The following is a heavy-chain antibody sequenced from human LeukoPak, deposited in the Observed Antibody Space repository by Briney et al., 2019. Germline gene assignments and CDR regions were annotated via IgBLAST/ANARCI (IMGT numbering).Heavy chain of an antibody. CDR3: ARYKAAAGGGDY. CDR2: INPNSGGT. V-gene: IGHV1-2*02. J-gene: IGHJ4*02. Sequence: ASVKVSCKASGYTFTGYYMHWVRQAPGQGLEWMGWINPNSGGTNYAQKLQGRVTMTTDTSPSTAYMGLGSLRSDATAVYSCARYKAAAGGGDYWGQGTLVTVSS. CDR1: GYTFTGYY. D-gene: IGHD1-14*01.